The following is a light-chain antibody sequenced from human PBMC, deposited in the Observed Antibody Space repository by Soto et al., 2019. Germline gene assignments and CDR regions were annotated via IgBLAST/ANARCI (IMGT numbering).Light chain of an antibody. CDR1: SSDVGGYNY. V-gene: IGLV2-11*01. J-gene: IGLJ1*01. CDR3: CSYAGSYTRG. CDR2: DVS. Sequence: QSVLTQPRSGSGSPGQSVTISCTGTSSDVGGYNYVSWYQQHPGKAPKLMIYDVSKRPSGVPDRFSGSKSGNTASLTLSGLQAEDEADYYCCSYAGSYTRGFGTGTKVTVL.